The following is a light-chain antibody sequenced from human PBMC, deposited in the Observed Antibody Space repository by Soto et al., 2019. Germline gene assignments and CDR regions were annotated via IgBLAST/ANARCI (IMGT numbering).Light chain of an antibody. CDR3: SSYRASSTTHYV. V-gene: IGLV2-14*01. J-gene: IGLJ1*01. CDR2: EVS. CDR1: SRDVGGYNS. Sequence: QSALTQPASVSGSPGQSITISCTGTSRDVGGYNSVSWYRQHPGKAPKLMIYEVSNRPSGVSNRFFGSKPGNTASLTISGLQAEDEADYYCSSYRASSTTHYVFGTGTKLTVL.